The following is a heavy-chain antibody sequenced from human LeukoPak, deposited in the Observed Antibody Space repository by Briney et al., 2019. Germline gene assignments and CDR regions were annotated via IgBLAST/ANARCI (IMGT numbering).Heavy chain of an antibody. Sequence: SETLSLTCAVSGGSISSFYWSWIRQPPGKGLEWIGYIYYSGSTNYNPSLKSRVTISVDTSKNQFSLKLSSVTAADTAVYYCAREGGTTGFDYWGQGTLVTVSS. D-gene: IGHD2/OR15-2a*01. CDR2: IYYSGST. CDR1: GGSISSFY. CDR3: AREGGTTGFDY. V-gene: IGHV4-59*01. J-gene: IGHJ4*02.